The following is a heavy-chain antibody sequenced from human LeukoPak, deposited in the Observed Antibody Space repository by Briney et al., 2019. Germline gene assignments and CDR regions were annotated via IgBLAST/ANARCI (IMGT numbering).Heavy chain of an antibody. Sequence: GGSLRLSCAASGFTFSNYWMSWVRQAPGRGLEWVANIKQDGSVKYYVDSVKGRFTISRDNAKNSLYLQMNSLRAEDTAFYYCARIGYSSSSFDYWGQGTLVTISS. V-gene: IGHV3-7*01. CDR1: GFTFSNYW. D-gene: IGHD6-6*01. CDR3: ARIGYSSSSFDY. J-gene: IGHJ4*02. CDR2: IKQDGSVK.